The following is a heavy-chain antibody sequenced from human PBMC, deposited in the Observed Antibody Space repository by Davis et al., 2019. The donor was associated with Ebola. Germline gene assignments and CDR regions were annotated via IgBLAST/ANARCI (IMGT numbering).Heavy chain of an antibody. CDR1: GVSISSSSYY. D-gene: IGHD2-21*01. CDR3: ARFGVFVYYYGMDV. CDR2: INHSGST. V-gene: IGHV4-39*07. J-gene: IGHJ6*02. Sequence: MPSETLSLTCTVSGVSISSSSYYWSWIRQPPGKGLEWIGEINHSGSTNYNPSLKSRVTISVDTSKNQFSLKLSSVTAADTAVYYCARFGVFVYYYGMDVWGQGTTVTVSS.